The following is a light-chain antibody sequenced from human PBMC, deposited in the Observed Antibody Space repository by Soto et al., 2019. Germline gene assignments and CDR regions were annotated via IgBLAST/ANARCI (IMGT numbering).Light chain of an antibody. J-gene: IGKJ5*01. CDR2: DAS. Sequence: AIQLTQSPSSLSASVGDRVTITCRASQGISSALAWYQQKPGKAPKLLIYDASSLESGVASRFSGSGSGTDFTLTISSLQPEGFGTYYCQQFNSYAFTFGQGPRLEIK. V-gene: IGKV1-13*02. CDR1: QGISSA. CDR3: QQFNSYAFT.